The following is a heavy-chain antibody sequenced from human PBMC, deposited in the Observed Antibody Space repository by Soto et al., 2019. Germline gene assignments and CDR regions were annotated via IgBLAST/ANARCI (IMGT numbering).Heavy chain of an antibody. Sequence: PSETLSLTCAVYGGSFSGYYWSWIRQPPGKGLEWIGEINHSGSTNYNPSLKSRVTISVDTSKNQFSLKLSSVTAADTAVYYCALDSGYDLSYFGYWGRGTLVTVSS. CDR3: ALDSGYDLSYFGY. CDR1: GGSFSGYY. D-gene: IGHD5-12*01. J-gene: IGHJ4*02. CDR2: INHSGST. V-gene: IGHV4-34*01.